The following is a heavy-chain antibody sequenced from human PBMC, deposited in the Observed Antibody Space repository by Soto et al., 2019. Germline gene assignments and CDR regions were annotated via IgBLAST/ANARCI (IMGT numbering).Heavy chain of an antibody. V-gene: IGHV3-53*01. D-gene: IGHD6-6*01. CDR2: IYSGGST. CDR3: ARDKGRLRSGYYYGMDV. Sequence: GGSLRLSCAASGFTVSSNYMSWVRQAPGKGLEWVSVIYSGGSTYYADSVKGRFTISRDNSKNTLYLQMNSLRAEDTAVYYCARDKGRLRSGYYYGMDVWGQGTTVTV. J-gene: IGHJ6*02. CDR1: GFTVSSNY.